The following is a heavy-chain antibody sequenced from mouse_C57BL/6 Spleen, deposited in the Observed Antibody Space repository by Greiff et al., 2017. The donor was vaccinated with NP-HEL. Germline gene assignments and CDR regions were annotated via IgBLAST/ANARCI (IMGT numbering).Heavy chain of an antibody. J-gene: IGHJ2*01. V-gene: IGHV1-64*01. CDR3: ARYDTTVVPDY. Sequence: QVQLKQPGAELVKPGASVKLSCKASGYTFTSYWMHWVKQRPGQGLEWIGMIHPNSGSTNYNEKFKSKATLTVDKSSSTAYMQLSSLTSEDSAVYYCARYDTTVVPDYWGQGTTLTVSS. CDR1: GYTFTSYW. CDR2: IHPNSGST. D-gene: IGHD1-1*01.